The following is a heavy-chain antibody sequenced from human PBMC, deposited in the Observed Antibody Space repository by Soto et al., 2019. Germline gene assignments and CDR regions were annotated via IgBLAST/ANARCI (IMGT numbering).Heavy chain of an antibody. D-gene: IGHD3-22*01. J-gene: IGHJ4*02. Sequence: SETLSLTFAVYGGSFSGHYWSWIRQHPGKGLEWIGEINHSGSINYNPSLKSRVTISVDTSKNQFSLKLRSVTAADTAIYYCARGNGMILAVQGDAPDKKYLDSWSQGTLVT. V-gene: IGHV4-34*01. CDR1: GGSFSGHY. CDR3: ARGNGMILAVQGDAPDKKYLDS. CDR2: INHSGSI.